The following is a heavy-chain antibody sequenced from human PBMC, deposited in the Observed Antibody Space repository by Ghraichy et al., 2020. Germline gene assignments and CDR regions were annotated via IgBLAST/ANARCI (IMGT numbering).Heavy chain of an antibody. V-gene: IGHV3-66*01. CDR1: GFTFSSYS. D-gene: IGHD3-16*01. J-gene: IGHJ6*02. Sequence: GGSLRLSCAASGFTFSSYSMNWVRQAPGKGLEWVSVIYSGGNTNFADSVKGRFTISRDNSKNTLYLQMNSLRAEDTAVYYCARGQGDYYYYALDVWGQGTTVTVSS. CDR3: ARGQGDYYYYALDV. CDR2: IYSGGNT.